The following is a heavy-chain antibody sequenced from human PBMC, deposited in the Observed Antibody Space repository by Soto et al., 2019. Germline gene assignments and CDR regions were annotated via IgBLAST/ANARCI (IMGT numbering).Heavy chain of an antibody. CDR3: AFGSSSGLPDDILVDF. J-gene: IGHJ4*02. Sequence: EVQLVESGGGLVQPGGSLRLSCAASGFTFSNFWMNWIRQAPGKGLEWVANIKQDGGDKRYVDSVKGRFTISRDNAENSLYLQMTGLRAEDTALYYCAFGSSSGLPDDILVDFWGQGTLVTVSS. V-gene: IGHV3-7*05. CDR1: GFTFSNFW. D-gene: IGHD6-19*01. CDR2: IKQDGGDK.